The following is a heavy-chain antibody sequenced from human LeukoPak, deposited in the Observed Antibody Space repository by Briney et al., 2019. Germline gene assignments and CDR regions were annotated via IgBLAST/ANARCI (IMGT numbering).Heavy chain of an antibody. CDR2: ISYDGSNK. CDR1: GFPFSSYA. CDR3: ARGGRAAAGIMDY. Sequence: GGSLRLSCAASGFPFSSYAMHWVRQAPGKGLEWVAVISYDGSNKYYADSVKGRFTISRDNSKNTLYLQMNSLRAEDTAVYYCARGGRAAAGIMDYWGQGTLVTVSS. V-gene: IGHV3-30-3*01. D-gene: IGHD6-13*01. J-gene: IGHJ4*02.